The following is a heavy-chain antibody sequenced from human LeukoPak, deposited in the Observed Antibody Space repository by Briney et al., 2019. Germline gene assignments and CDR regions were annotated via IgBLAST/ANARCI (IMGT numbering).Heavy chain of an antibody. V-gene: IGHV4-34*01. CDR2: INHNGGT. D-gene: IGHD1-1*01. CDR3: ARDRGTWNDDGFDY. CDR1: DASFSGYF. Sequence: SETLSLTCSFYDASFSGYFWTWIRQAPGKGLEWIGGINHNGGTKDNPSLKSRVTMSVDTSKNQFSLKLKSVTAADTAVYYCARDRGTWNDDGFDYWGQGTLVTVSS. J-gene: IGHJ4*02.